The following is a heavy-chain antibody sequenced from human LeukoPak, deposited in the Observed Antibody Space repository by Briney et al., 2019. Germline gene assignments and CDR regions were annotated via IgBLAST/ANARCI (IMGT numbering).Heavy chain of an antibody. Sequence: ASVKVSCKASGYTFTGYYLHWVRQAPGQGLEWMGWINAYSGGTNYAQKFQGRVTMTRDTSISTAYMELSRLRSDDTAVYYCARGDGGGYSTPLDYWGQGTLVTVSS. CDR1: GYTFTGYY. CDR2: INAYSGGT. CDR3: ARGDGGGYSTPLDY. V-gene: IGHV1-2*02. J-gene: IGHJ4*02. D-gene: IGHD5-12*01.